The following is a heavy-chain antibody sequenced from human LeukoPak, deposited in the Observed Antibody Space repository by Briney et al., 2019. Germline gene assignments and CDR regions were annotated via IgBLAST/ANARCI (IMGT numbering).Heavy chain of an antibody. CDR1: GYTFASYY. Sequence: SVYASWKASGYTFASYYMQWVRQAPGQGLEWLGIINPSVGSTRYAQKFQGRVTMTRDMYPSTVYMELSSLRSDDPAVYYCARDLAPYYYDSSGYYAGTFHIWGQGPMVPVSS. CDR3: ARDLAPYYYDSSGYYAGTFHI. J-gene: IGHJ3*02. D-gene: IGHD3-22*01. V-gene: IGHV1-46*01. CDR2: INPSVGST.